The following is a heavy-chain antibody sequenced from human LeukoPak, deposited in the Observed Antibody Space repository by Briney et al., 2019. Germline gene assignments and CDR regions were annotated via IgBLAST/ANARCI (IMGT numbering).Heavy chain of an antibody. CDR3: ARLAAGSDYFDY. D-gene: IGHD2-15*01. CDR1: AFTFSRSA. V-gene: IGHV3-7*04. J-gene: IGHJ4*02. CDR2: IKTDGSEK. Sequence: SGGSLRLSCAASAFTFSRSAMSWVRQAPGKGLEWVANIKTDGSEKHYVDSVKGRFTFSRDNAKNSLYLQMNGLRAEDMAVYYCARLAAGSDYFDYWGQGTLVTVSS.